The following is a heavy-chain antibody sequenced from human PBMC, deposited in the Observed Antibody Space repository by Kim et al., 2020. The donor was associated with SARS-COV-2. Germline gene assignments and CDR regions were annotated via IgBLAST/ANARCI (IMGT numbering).Heavy chain of an antibody. CDR3: TTDITDDSHLDY. CDR2: IKRKIHGETT. CDR1: EFTFSEDW. D-gene: IGHD4-4*01. Sequence: GGSLRLSCATSEFTFSEDWMTWVRQAPGKGLEWVGHIKRKIHGETTDYAAPVKGTFTISSDDSQNTLYLQMKSLKTEDTAVYYCTTDITDDSHLDYWGQGTLVTVSS. V-gene: IGHV3-15*01. J-gene: IGHJ4*02.